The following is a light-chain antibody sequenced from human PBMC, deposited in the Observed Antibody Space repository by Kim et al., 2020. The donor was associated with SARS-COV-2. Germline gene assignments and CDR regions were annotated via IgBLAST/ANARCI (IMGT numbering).Light chain of an antibody. V-gene: IGLV2-14*03. CDR3: SSYTSSSTPVV. CDR1: RSEVGGYYY. CDR2: DVS. Sequence: AIPIASTENRSEVGGYYYVSWYQQPPGKAPKLKIYDVSNRPSGVCNRFSGSKSGNMASLTISGLQAEDEADYYCSSYTSSSTPVVFGGGTQLTVL. J-gene: IGLJ2*01.